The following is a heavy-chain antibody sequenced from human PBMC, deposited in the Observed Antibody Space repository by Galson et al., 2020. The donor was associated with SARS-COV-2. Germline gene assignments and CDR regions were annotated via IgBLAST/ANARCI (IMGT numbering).Heavy chain of an antibody. J-gene: IGHJ4*02. V-gene: IGHV4-39*01. CDR1: GDSITSRSSY. Sequence: SQTLSLTCTVSGDSITSRSSYWGWIRQPPGAGLEWIVSMYYTGITYYNPSLKSRVTMSGDTSRNQFSLKMRSVTAADTAVYYCVRLGSGSYGGRLWDYWGQGALVSVSS. CDR3: VRLGSGSYGGRLWDY. CDR2: MYYTGIT. D-gene: IGHD6-19*01.